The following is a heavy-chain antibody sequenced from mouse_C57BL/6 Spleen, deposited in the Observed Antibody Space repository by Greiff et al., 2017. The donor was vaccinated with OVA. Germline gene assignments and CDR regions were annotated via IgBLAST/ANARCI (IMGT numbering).Heavy chain of an antibody. CDR2: IRNKANGYTT. CDR3: ARYSYDYAMDY. Sequence: EVKLMESGGGLVQPGGSLSLSCAASGFTFTDYYMSWVRQPPGKALEWLGFIRNKANGYTTEYSASVQGRFTISRDTSQSSLYLQMNALRAEDSATYYWARYSYDYAMDYWGQGTSVTVSS. CDR1: GFTFTDYY. J-gene: IGHJ4*01. V-gene: IGHV7-3*01. D-gene: IGHD2-4*01.